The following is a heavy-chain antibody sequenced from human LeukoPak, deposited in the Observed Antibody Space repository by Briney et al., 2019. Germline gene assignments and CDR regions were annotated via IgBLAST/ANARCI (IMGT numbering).Heavy chain of an antibody. Sequence: GGSLRLSCAASGFTFRKYGMSWVRQAPGKGLEWVSVVGDSAETTHYADSVKGRFISRDNSKNTVHLEMNSLRAEDTALYYCVKDSFILEGGVGSDDGFAVWGQGTMVTVSS. CDR3: VKDSFILEGGVGSDDGFAV. CDR2: VGDSAETT. CDR1: GFTFRKYG. J-gene: IGHJ3*01. V-gene: IGHV3-23*01. D-gene: IGHD3-3*01.